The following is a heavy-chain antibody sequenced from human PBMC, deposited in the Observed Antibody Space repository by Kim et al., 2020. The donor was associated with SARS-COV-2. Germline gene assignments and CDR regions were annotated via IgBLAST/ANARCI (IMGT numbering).Heavy chain of an antibody. J-gene: IGHJ6*02. CDR2: ISYDGSNK. D-gene: IGHD3-16*01. CDR3: ARDRAEGGDYCYYYYGMDV. Sequence: GGSLRLSCAASGFTFSSYAMHWVRQAPGKGLEWVAVISYDGSNKYYADSVKGRFTISRDNSKNTLYLQMNSLRAEDTAVYYCARDRAEGGDYCYYYYGMDVWGQGTTVTVSS. V-gene: IGHV3-30-3*01. CDR1: GFTFSSYA.